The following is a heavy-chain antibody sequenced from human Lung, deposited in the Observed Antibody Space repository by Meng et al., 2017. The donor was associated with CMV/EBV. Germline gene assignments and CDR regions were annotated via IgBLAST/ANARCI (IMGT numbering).Heavy chain of an antibody. Sequence: SETLSLXXAVYNGSFSGYYWSWIRQAPGKGLEWIGEINHSGSTNYNPSLESRVTISVDTYKNKSSLKLSSVTAADTAVYYCARWVAVVPAARYYFYYYGMDVWGQGXTVTVSS. CDR2: INHSGST. CDR3: ARWVAVVPAARYYFYYYGMDV. D-gene: IGHD2-2*01. V-gene: IGHV4-34*01. CDR1: NGSFSGYY. J-gene: IGHJ6*02.